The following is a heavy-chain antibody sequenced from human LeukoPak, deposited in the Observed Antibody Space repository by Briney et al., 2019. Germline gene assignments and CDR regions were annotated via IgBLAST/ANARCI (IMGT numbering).Heavy chain of an antibody. D-gene: IGHD2-2*01. V-gene: IGHV3-64D*06. Sequence: GGSLRLSCSAPGFIFSSYAMHWVRQAPGKGLEYVSTISSNGGSTYYADSVKGRFTISRDNSKNTLYLQMSSLRTEDTAVYYCWSSTSRSPFDYWGQGTLVTVSS. CDR3: WSSTSRSPFDY. J-gene: IGHJ4*02. CDR1: GFIFSSYA. CDR2: ISSNGGST.